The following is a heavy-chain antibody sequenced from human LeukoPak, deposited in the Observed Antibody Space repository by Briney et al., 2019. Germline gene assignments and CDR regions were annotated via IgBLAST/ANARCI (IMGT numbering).Heavy chain of an antibody. Sequence: PGGSLRLSCAASGFTFSSYAMSWVRQAPGKGLEWVSSISSSSSYIYYADSVKGRFTISRDNAKNSLYLQMNSLRAEDTAVYYCARDRRYSYGYPNWFDPWGQGTLVTVPS. J-gene: IGHJ5*02. V-gene: IGHV3-21*01. CDR1: GFTFSSYA. D-gene: IGHD5-18*01. CDR2: ISSSSSYI. CDR3: ARDRRYSYGYPNWFDP.